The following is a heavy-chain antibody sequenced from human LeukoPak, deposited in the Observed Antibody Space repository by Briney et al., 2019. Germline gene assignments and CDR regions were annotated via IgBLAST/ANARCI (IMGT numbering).Heavy chain of an antibody. J-gene: IGHJ4*02. V-gene: IGHV1-8*01. CDR1: GYTFTNYD. CDR2: MSPNNGNT. D-gene: IGHD3-22*01. CDR3: ASNFDVRGYYPQY. Sequence: ASVKVSCKTSGYTFTNYDINWVRQATGQGLEWLGWMSPNNGNTGYAQKFQGRVTMTRDTSINTAYMELSSLRAEDTAVYYCASNFDVRGYYPQYWGQGTLVTVSS.